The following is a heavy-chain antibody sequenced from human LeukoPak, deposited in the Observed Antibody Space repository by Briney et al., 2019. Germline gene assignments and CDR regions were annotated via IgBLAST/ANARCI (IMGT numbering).Heavy chain of an antibody. V-gene: IGHV3-33*01. D-gene: IGHD3-9*01. CDR3: ARFDTGRVGPKGFDP. CDR2: TWYDGSDK. J-gene: IGHJ5*02. CDR1: GFTFSSYG. Sequence: GGSLRLSCEASGFTFSSYGMHWVRQAPGKGLEWVAVTWYDGSDKYYADSVKGRFSISRDNSKNTLYLQMNSLRAEDTAVYYCARFDTGRVGPKGFDPWGQGTLVTVSS.